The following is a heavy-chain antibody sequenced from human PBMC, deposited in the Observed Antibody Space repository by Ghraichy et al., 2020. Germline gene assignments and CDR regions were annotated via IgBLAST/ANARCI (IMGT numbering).Heavy chain of an antibody. Sequence: GGSLRLSCGISGFTFSSYWRNWVRQAPGKGLEWVANIKQDGSENYYADSLKGRFTISRDNAKNSMYLQMNSLRAEDTAVYYCARVTSGSPYGSQPLSYWGQGTLVTVSS. J-gene: IGHJ4*02. D-gene: IGHD3-10*01. CDR2: IKQDGSEN. CDR3: ARVTSGSPYGSQPLSY. V-gene: IGHV3-7*01. CDR1: GFTFSSYW.